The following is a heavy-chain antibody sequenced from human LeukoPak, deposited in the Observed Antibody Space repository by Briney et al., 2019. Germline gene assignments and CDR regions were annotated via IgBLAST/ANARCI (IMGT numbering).Heavy chain of an antibody. CDR1: GFTFDDYG. Sequence: GGSLRLSCAASGFTFDDYGMSWVRQVPGKGLEWVSGINWNGGSTDYADSVKGRFTISRDNAKNSLYLQMNSLRAEDTAFYYCAREGYCSTTSCAYGMDVWGQGTTVTVSS. CDR2: INWNGGST. J-gene: IGHJ6*02. V-gene: IGHV3-20*04. CDR3: AREGYCSTTSCAYGMDV. D-gene: IGHD2-2*01.